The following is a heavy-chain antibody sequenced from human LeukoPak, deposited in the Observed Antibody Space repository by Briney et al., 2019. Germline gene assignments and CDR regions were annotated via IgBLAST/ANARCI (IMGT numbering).Heavy chain of an antibody. V-gene: IGHV4-39*01. CDR1: GGSISSYY. CDR2: IYYSGST. CDR3: ARQLAVAPLIDY. Sequence: SETLSLTCTVSGGSISSYYWGWIRQPPGKGLEWIGSIYYSGSTYYNPSLKSRVTISVDTSKNQFSLKLSSVTAADTAVYYCARQLAVAPLIDYWGQGTLVTVSS. J-gene: IGHJ4*02. D-gene: IGHD6-19*01.